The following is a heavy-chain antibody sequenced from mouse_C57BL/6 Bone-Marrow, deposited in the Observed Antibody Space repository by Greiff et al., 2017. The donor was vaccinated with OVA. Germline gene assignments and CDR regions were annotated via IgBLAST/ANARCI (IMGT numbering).Heavy chain of an antibody. Sequence: EVQLQQSGAELVRPGASVKLSCTASGFNITDDYMHWVKQRPEQGLEWIGWIDPENGDTEYASKFQGKATITADTSSNTAYLQLSSLTSEDTAVYYCTIVMDGHDGGDWGQGTLVTVSA. CDR3: TIVMDGHDGGD. CDR2: IDPENGDT. CDR1: GFNITDDY. V-gene: IGHV14-4*01. D-gene: IGHD2-2*01. J-gene: IGHJ3*01.